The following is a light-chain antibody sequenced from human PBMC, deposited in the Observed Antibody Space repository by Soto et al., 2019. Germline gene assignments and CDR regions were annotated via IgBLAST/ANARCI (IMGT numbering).Light chain of an antibody. CDR1: QAVNTR. J-gene: IGKJ1*01. V-gene: IGKV3D-11*01. Sequence: FTRWRATLPSFPCDRVTLSGRASQAVNTRLAWYQHKTGQAPRILIYDASNRATGIPARFSGSGSGTECTLTISSLQPDDFSTYYSQQDKSYSQAFGPGTKVDIK. CDR2: DAS. CDR3: QQDKSYSQA.